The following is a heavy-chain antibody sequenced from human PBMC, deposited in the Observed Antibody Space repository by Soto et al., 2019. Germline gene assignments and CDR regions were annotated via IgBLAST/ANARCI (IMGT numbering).Heavy chain of an antibody. Sequence: PGGSLRLSCAASGFTFRHYSMHWVRQAPGKGLEWVAYISTSGSPRYYADSVKGRFTISRDNDKKSIYLEMSSLGDEDTAIYYCARDAIQYGNSDGRHEGWGPGTLVTVSS. J-gene: IGHJ4*02. V-gene: IGHV3-48*02. D-gene: IGHD3-22*01. CDR3: ARDAIQYGNSDGRHEG. CDR1: GFTFRHYS. CDR2: ISTSGSPR.